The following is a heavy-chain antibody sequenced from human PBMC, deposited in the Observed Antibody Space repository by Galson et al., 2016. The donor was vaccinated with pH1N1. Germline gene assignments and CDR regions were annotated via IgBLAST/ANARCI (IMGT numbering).Heavy chain of an antibody. Sequence: SVKVSCKASGGIFRTYSINWVRQAPGQGLEWMGRIIPLLGTAIYSQKFQGRVTITADESTTTGYMEVNSLRSEDTAVYYCAGDPCTSVRCHNFYYYGMDAWGQGTTVTVSS. CDR2: IIPLLGTA. D-gene: IGHD2-8*02. J-gene: IGHJ6*02. CDR3: AGDPCTSVRCHNFYYYGMDA. V-gene: IGHV1-69*11. CDR1: GGIFRTYS.